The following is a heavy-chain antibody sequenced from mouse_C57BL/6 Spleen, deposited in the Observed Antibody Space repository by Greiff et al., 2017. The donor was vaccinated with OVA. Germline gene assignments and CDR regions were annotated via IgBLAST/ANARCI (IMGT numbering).Heavy chain of an antibody. CDR1: GYTFTDYE. CDR2: IDPETGGT. J-gene: IGHJ1*03. Sequence: QVQLKESGAELVRPGASVTLSCKASGYTFTDYEMHWVKQTPVHGLEWIGAIDPETGGTAYNQKFKGKAILTADKSSSTAYMELRSLTSEDSAVYYCTKPYYYGSSRYFDVWGTGTTVTVSS. D-gene: IGHD1-1*01. V-gene: IGHV1-15*01. CDR3: TKPYYYGSSRYFDV.